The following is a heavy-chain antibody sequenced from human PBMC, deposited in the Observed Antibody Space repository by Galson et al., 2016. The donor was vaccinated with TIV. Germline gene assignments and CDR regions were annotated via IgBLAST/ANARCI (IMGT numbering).Heavy chain of an antibody. D-gene: IGHD2-2*01. CDR1: GYTFNNFS. CDR3: ARVPHSTYCSTSTCKGYYLDV. Sequence: SVKVSCKASGYTFNNFSITWVRQAPGQGLEWMGWISGYSVNTNYAQKFQGRVTMTTDTSTSTAYMELRSLGSDDTAVYYCARVPHSTYCSTSTCKGYYLDVWGRGTTVTVSS. CDR2: ISGYSVNT. V-gene: IGHV1-18*01. J-gene: IGHJ6*03.